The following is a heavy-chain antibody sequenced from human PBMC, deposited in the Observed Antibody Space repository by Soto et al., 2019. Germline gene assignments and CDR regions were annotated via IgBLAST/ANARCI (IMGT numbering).Heavy chain of an antibody. CDR3: VRQGIDYLHGLVDV. Sequence: QVQLQQSGPRLVKPSETLSLSCTVSSGPDRSHNWGWIRQPPGRGLEWIGYVYYTGDTAYNTSLRSRFTISADTSTNDIPLALSSVTAADTAVYYCVRQGIDYLHGLVDVWGQGTTVSVSS. D-gene: IGHD4-17*01. CDR2: VYYTGDT. J-gene: IGHJ6*02. V-gene: IGHV4-59*08. CDR1: SGPDRSHN.